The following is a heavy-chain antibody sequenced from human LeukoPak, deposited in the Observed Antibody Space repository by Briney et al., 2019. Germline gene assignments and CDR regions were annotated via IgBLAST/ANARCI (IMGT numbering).Heavy chain of an antibody. V-gene: IGHV1-2*02. CDR1: GYTFIDYY. J-gene: IGHJ4*02. CDR2: INLNCGGT. Sequence: GASVKVSCKASGYTFIDYYMHWVRQAPGHGLEWLGWINLNCGGTHYVQKFQGRVTMTRDTSISTAHMELDGLRYDDTAVYYCTRGGDDEGPNYFDYWGQGTLVTVSS. CDR3: TRGGDDEGPNYFDY. D-gene: IGHD3-10*01.